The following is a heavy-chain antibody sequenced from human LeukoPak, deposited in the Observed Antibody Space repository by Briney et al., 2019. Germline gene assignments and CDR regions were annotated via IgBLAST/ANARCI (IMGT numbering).Heavy chain of an antibody. CDR3: AKQGLRGTAPYDY. J-gene: IGHJ4*02. Sequence: GGSLRLSCAASGFTFSTYAMSWVRQAPGKGLEWVSAISGDGGTIYYADSVKGRFTISRDNSKNTLYLQMNSLRADDTAVYSCAKQGLRGTAPYDYWGQGTLVTVSS. D-gene: IGHD1-26*01. V-gene: IGHV3-23*01. CDR1: GFTFSTYA. CDR2: ISGDGGTI.